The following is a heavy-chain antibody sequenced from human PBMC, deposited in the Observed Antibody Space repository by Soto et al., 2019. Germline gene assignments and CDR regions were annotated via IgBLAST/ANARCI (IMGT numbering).Heavy chain of an antibody. CDR2: ISYDGGNK. D-gene: IGHD3-9*01. V-gene: IGHV3-30-3*01. Sequence: PGGSLRLSCAASGFTFSSYAIHRVRQAPGKGLEWVAVISYDGGNKYYADSVKGRFTISRDNSKNTLYLQMNSLRAEDTAVYYCARPAFDDILTGYYGGMDVWGQGTTVTVSS. CDR1: GFTFSSYA. CDR3: ARPAFDDILTGYYGGMDV. J-gene: IGHJ6*02.